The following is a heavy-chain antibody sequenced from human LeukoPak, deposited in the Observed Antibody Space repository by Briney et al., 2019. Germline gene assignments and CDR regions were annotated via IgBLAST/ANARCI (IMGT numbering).Heavy chain of an antibody. Sequence: GGALRLSCAASGLTSSSYWMQWVRHPPGRERVWVSRINSDGRSTSYSDSVKGRFTISRDNAKNTQYLQMNTLRAEDTAVYYCARDWAYYDSSGYFDEWGQGTLVTVSS. D-gene: IGHD3-22*01. CDR1: GLTSSSYW. V-gene: IGHV3-74*01. J-gene: IGHJ4*02. CDR2: INSDGRST. CDR3: ARDWAYYDSSGYFDE.